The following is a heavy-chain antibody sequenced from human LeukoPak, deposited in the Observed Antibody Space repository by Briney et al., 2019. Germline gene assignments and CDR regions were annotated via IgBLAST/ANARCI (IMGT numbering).Heavy chain of an antibody. CDR3: ARDASDLYGMDV. V-gene: IGHV3-11*01. J-gene: IGHJ6*02. CDR2: ISSSGSTI. Sequence: GGSLRLSCAASGFTVSSNYMSWVRQAPGKGLEWVSYISSSGSTIYYADSVKGRFTISRGNAKNSLYLQMNGLRAEDTAVYYCARDASDLYGMDVWGQGTTVTVSS. CDR1: GFTVSSNY.